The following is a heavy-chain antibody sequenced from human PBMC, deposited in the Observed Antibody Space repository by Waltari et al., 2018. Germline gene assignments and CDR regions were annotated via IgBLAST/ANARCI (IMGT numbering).Heavy chain of an antibody. CDR2: IKQDGSET. CDR1: GFIFSNYW. D-gene: IGHD6-25*01. CDR3: ARDSLATGYWYFDQ. Sequence: EVQLVESGGGLVQPGGSLKLSCAASGFIFSNYWMSWVRQAAGKGLGWVASIKQDGSETYFVDSLKGRFTISRDNTENSMYLQMDSLRAEDTAHYYCARDSLATGYWYFDQWGRGTLVTVSS. V-gene: IGHV3-7*01. J-gene: IGHJ2*01.